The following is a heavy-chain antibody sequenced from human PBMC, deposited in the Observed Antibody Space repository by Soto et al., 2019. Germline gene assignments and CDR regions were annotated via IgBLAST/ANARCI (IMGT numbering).Heavy chain of an antibody. CDR1: GFTFSDYW. CDR2: IKQDGREK. D-gene: IGHD3-22*01. V-gene: IGHV3-7*01. CDR3: ARLRKGSAYLLY. Sequence: EVQLVESGGGLVQPGGSLRLTCVASGFTFSDYWMSWVRQAPGKGLEWLANIKQDGREKYYVEPVKGRFTVSRDNVKNSLHLQMNSLRAEDTATYYCARLRKGSAYLLYWGQGTPVTVSS. J-gene: IGHJ4*02.